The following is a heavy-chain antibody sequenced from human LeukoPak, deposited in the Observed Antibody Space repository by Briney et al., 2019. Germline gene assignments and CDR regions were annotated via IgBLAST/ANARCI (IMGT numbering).Heavy chain of an antibody. J-gene: IGHJ6*02. CDR3: AKDIKVVDHGDYGYYYYGMDV. CDR2: ITGDGGLT. CDR1: GFTFDDYA. D-gene: IGHD4-17*01. Sequence: GGSLRLSCAASGFTFDDYAIHWVRQAPGKGLQWVSIITGDGGLTFYADSVKGRFTISRDNSKNSLYLQMNSLRTDDTALYYCAKDIKVVDHGDYGYYYYGMDVWGQGTTVTVSS. V-gene: IGHV3-43*02.